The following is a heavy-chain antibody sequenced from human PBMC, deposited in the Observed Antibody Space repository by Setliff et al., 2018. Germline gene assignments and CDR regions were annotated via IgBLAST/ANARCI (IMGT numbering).Heavy chain of an antibody. CDR3: ARGGSSLLDY. D-gene: IGHD3-16*01. Sequence: ASVKVSCKASGYSFSNYGITWVRQVPGQGLEWMGWISSYNGNTDYAQNFQGRVTLTTDTSTSTAYMELRSLRSDDTAVYYCARGGSSLLDYWGQGTQVTVSS. J-gene: IGHJ4*02. CDR1: GYSFSNYG. CDR2: ISSYNGNT. V-gene: IGHV1-18*01.